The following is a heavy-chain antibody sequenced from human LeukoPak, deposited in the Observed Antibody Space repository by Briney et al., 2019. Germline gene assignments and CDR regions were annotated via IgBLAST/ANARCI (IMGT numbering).Heavy chain of an antibody. CDR2: IYYSGST. V-gene: IGHV4-39*07. CDR1: GGSISSSGYY. CDR3: ARRPNYYDSSGYYQAIDY. Sequence: PSETLSLTCTVSGGSISSSGYYWGWIRQPPGKGLEWIGSIYYSGSTYYNPSLKSRVTISVDTSKNQFSLKLSSVTAADTAVYYCARRPNYYDSSGYYQAIDYWGQGTLVTVSS. D-gene: IGHD3-22*01. J-gene: IGHJ4*02.